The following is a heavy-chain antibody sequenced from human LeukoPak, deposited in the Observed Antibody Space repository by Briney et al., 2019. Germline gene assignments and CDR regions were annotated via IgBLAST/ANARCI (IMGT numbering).Heavy chain of an antibody. CDR1: GFTFSSYS. J-gene: IGHJ4*02. V-gene: IGHV3-21*01. Sequence: GGSLRLSCAASGFTFSSYSMNWVRQAPGKGLEWVSSSSSSSSYIYYADSVKGRFTISRDNAKNSLYLQMNSLRAEDTAVYYCARDSYSSSWYFDYWGQGTLVTVSS. CDR3: ARDSYSSSWYFDY. D-gene: IGHD6-13*01. CDR2: SSSSSSYI.